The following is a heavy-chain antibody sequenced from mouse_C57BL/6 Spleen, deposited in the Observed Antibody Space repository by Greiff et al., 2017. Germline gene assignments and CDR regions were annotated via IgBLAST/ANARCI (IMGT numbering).Heavy chain of an antibody. J-gene: IGHJ2*01. CDR2: IHPNSGST. CDR1: GYTFTSYW. D-gene: IGHD1-1*01. CDR3: ARGGFTTVFDY. Sequence: QVQLQQPGAELVKPGASVKLSCKASGYTFTSYWMHWVKQRPGQGLEWIGMIHPNSGSTNYNEKFKSKATLTVDKSSSTAYMQLSSLTSEDSAVYYCARGGFTTVFDYWGQGTTLTVSS. V-gene: IGHV1-64*01.